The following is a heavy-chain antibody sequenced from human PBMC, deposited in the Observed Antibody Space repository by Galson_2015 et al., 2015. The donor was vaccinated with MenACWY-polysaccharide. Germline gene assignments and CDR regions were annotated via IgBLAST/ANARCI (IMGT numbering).Heavy chain of an antibody. CDR3: VREKQLKIDF. D-gene: IGHD5-18*01. J-gene: IGHJ4*02. V-gene: IGHV1-8*01. CDR1: GCTFTSYD. CDR2: MNPKSGNT. Sequence: SVKVSCKASGCTFTSYDINWVRQATGQGLEWMGWMNPKSGNTGFAQKFQVRVTMTRNTSISTAYMELSSLTSEDTAVYYCVREKQLKIDFWGQGTLVTVSS.